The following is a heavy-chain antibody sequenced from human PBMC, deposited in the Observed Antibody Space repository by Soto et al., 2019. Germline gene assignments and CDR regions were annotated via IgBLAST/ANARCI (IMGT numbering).Heavy chain of an antibody. Sequence: ASVKVSCKASGYTFTSYDINWVRQATGQGLEWMGWMNPNSGNTGYAQKFQGRVTMTRNTSISTAYMELSSLRSEDTAVYYCARRFVSLLPPYYYYYMDVWGKGTTVTVSS. CDR3: ARRFVSLLPPYYYYYMDV. CDR2: MNPNSGNT. V-gene: IGHV1-8*01. D-gene: IGHD2-15*01. J-gene: IGHJ6*03. CDR1: GYTFTSYD.